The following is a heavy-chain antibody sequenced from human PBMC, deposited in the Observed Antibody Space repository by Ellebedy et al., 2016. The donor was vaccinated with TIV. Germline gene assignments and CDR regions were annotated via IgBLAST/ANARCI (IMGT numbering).Heavy chain of an antibody. V-gene: IGHV4-31*03. CDR3: ARGYGLGYYFDY. CDR2: FYYSGST. D-gene: IGHD4-17*01. CDR1: GGSISSGGYY. Sequence: SETLSLXCTVSGGSISSGGYYWSWIRQHPGKGLEWIGYFYYSGSTYNNPSLKSRVTISVDTSKNQFSLKLRSVTAADTAVYYCARGYGLGYYFDYWGQGTLVTVSS. J-gene: IGHJ4*02.